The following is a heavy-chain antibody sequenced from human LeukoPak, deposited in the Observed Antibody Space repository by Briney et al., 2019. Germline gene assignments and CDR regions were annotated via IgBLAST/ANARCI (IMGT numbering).Heavy chain of an antibody. CDR1: GFSFSSYS. V-gene: IGHV3-48*04. CDR3: ARDDYDFWSGSRYAFDI. D-gene: IGHD3-3*01. J-gene: IGHJ3*02. CDR2: ISHTGSTM. Sequence: GGSLRLSCAASGFSFSSYSMNWVRQAPGKGLEWVSYISHTGSTMSYADSVKGRFTISRDNAKNSLYLQMNSLRAEDTAVYYCARDDYDFWSGSRYAFDIWGQGTMVTVSS.